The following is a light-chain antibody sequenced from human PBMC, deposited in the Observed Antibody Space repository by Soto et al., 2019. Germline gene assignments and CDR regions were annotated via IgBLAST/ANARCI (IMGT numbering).Light chain of an antibody. Sequence: DIQMTQSPSSLSASVGDRVTITCRASQSISSYLNWYQQKPGKAPKLLIYAASSLQSGVPSSFSGSGSGTDFPLTISSLQPEDFAIYYCQQSCRPRYTFGRGTKVDIK. CDR3: QQSCRPRYT. CDR1: QSISSY. V-gene: IGKV1-39*01. CDR2: AAS. J-gene: IGKJ2*01.